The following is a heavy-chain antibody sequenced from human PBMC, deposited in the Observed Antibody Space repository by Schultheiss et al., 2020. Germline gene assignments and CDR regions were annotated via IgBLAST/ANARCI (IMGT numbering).Heavy chain of an antibody. CDR3: ASSYGDYPRVGPWYFDL. V-gene: IGHV1-8*01. D-gene: IGHD4-17*01. CDR2: MNPNSGNT. Sequence: GSVKVSCKASGYTFTSYDINWVRQATGQGLEWMGWMNPNSGNTGYAQKFQGRVTMTRNTSISTAYMELSSLRSEDTAVYYCASSYGDYPRVGPWYFDLWGRGTLVTVSS. J-gene: IGHJ2*01. CDR1: GYTFTSYD.